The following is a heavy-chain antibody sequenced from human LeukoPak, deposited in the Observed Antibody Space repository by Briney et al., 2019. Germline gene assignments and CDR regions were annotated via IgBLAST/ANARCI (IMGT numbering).Heavy chain of an antibody. V-gene: IGHV4-34*01. CDR1: GGSFSGYY. J-gene: IGHJ4*02. CDR2: INHSGST. CDR3: AGERITMIVVVWGAFDY. D-gene: IGHD3-22*01. Sequence: SETLSLTCAVYGGSFSGYYWSWIRQPPGKGLEWIGEINHSGSTNYNPSLKSRVTISVDTSKNQFSLKLSSVTAADTAVYYCAGERITMIVVVWGAFDYWGQGTLVTVSS.